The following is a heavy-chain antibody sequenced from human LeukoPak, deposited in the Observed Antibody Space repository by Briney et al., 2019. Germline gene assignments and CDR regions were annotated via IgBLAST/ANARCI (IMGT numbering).Heavy chain of an antibody. V-gene: IGHV4-59*01. CDR1: GDSISSYY. CDR2: IYYNGRT. Sequence: SETLSLTCTVSGDSISSYYWSWIRQPPGKGLEWIGYIYYNGRTNYNPSLKSRVTISVDTSKKQFSLKLTSVTAADTAVYYFARDRLAAAGNYYYYGLDVWGQGTTVTVSS. J-gene: IGHJ6*02. CDR3: ARDRLAAAGNYYYYGLDV. D-gene: IGHD6-13*01.